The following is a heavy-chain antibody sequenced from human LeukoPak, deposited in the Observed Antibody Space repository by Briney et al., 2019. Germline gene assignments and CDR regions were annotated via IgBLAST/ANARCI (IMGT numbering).Heavy chain of an antibody. J-gene: IGHJ5*02. Sequence: EASVKVSCKASGYTFTGYYIHWVREAPGQGLGWMGWINPNSGGTNYAQKFQGRVTMTRDTSISTAYMELSRLRSDDTAVYYCARVVSYLFDPWGQGTLVTVSS. V-gene: IGHV1-2*02. CDR3: ARVVSYLFDP. CDR2: INPNSGGT. D-gene: IGHD2-8*01. CDR1: GYTFTGYY.